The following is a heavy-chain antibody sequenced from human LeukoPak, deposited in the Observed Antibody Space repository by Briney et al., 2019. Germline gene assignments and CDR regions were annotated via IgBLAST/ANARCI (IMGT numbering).Heavy chain of an antibody. D-gene: IGHD1-26*01. CDR1: GFTFNSYG. CDR2: ISGSGGST. CDR3: ARRVGFYFDY. J-gene: IGHJ4*02. Sequence: PGGSLRLSCAASGFTFNSYGMSWVRQAPGKGLEWVSVISGSGGSTHYTDSVKGRFTLSRDNSKNTLYLQMNSLRAEDTAVYYCARRVGFYFDYWGQGTLVTVSS. V-gene: IGHV3-23*01.